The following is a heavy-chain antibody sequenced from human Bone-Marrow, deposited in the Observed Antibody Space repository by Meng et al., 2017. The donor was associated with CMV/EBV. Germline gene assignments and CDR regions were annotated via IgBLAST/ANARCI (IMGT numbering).Heavy chain of an antibody. V-gene: IGHV1-69*05. D-gene: IGHD3-3*01. CDR2: IIPIFGTA. Sequence: SVKVSCKASGYTFTGYYMHWVRQAPGQGLEWMGGIIPIFGTANYAQKFQGRVTITTEESTSTAYMELSSLRSEDTAVYYCARGETIFGHSFDYWGQGTLVTVSS. CDR3: ARGETIFGHSFDY. J-gene: IGHJ4*02. CDR1: GYTFTGYY.